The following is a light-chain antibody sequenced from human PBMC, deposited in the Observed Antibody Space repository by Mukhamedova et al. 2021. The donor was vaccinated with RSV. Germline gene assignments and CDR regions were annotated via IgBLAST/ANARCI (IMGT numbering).Light chain of an antibody. V-gene: IGKV1-39*01. CDR2: AAS. Sequence: WYQRRVHGKAPNLLIYAASRLQSGVPSRFSGSGSGTDFTLTISSLQPEDFATYYCQQSYSTPQTFGQGTKVEIK. J-gene: IGKJ1*01. CDR3: QQSYSTPQT.